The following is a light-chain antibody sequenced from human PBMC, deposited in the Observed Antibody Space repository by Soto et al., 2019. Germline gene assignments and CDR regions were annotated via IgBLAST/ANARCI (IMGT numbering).Light chain of an antibody. CDR1: STDFVSYNR. CDR3: SLYTSENAYV. Sequence: VLTQPPSVSGSPGQSVTISCTGTSTDFVSYNRVSWYQQPPGTAPKLMIYEVSKRPSGVPDRFSGSKSGNTASLTVSGLQAADEADYYCSLYTSENAYVFGTGTKVTVL. V-gene: IGLV2-18*01. CDR2: EVS. J-gene: IGLJ1*01.